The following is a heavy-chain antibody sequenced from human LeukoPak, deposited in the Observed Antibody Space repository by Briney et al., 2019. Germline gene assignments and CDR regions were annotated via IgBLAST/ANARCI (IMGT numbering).Heavy chain of an antibody. CDR2: IYYSGST. D-gene: IGHD4-17*01. CDR1: GGSISSYY. CDR3: ARYDYGDYSFDY. J-gene: IGHJ4*02. V-gene: IGHV4-59*01. Sequence: SETLSLTCTVSGGSISSYYWSWIRQPPGKGLEWIGYIYYSGSTNYNPSLKSRVTISVDTSKNQFSLKLSSVTAADTAVYYCARYDYGDYSFDYWAREPWSPSPQ.